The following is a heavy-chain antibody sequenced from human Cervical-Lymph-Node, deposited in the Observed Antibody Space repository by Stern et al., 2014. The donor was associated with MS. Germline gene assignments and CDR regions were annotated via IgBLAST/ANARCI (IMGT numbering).Heavy chain of an antibody. D-gene: IGHD1-14*01. J-gene: IGHJ4*02. CDR1: GFTFSTYS. Sequence: EMQLVESGGGLVQPGGSLRLSCAASGFTFSTYSMNWVRQAPGKVPAWFAYIRRDGGSVPYYADSVKGRFTISRDDARNSLYLQMSSLRAEDTAVYYCVRDPEALDYWGQGTLVTVSS. V-gene: IGHV3-48*01. CDR2: IRRDGGSVP. CDR3: VRDPEALDY.